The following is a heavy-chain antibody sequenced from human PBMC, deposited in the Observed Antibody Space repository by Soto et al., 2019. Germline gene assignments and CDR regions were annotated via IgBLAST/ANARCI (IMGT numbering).Heavy chain of an antibody. J-gene: IGHJ4*02. D-gene: IGHD2-21*02. CDR3: AQTLPNPHYFDY. CDR1: GISFSSYT. CDR2: ISRSGDKT. V-gene: IGHV3-23*01. Sequence: EVQLLESGGGLVQPGGSLRLSCAASGISFSSYTMSWVRQAPGKGLEWVSGISRSGDKTDYADSVKGRFTISRDNSKKTLYLQMNSLRAEDTAVYYCAQTLPNPHYFDYWGQGTLVTVSS.